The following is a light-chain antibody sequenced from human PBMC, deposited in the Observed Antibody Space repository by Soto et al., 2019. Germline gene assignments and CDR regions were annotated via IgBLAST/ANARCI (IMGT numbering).Light chain of an antibody. CDR2: GNN. CDR3: QSYDSSLSTAI. V-gene: IGLV1-40*01. Sequence: QSVLRQPPSVSGTPGQSISISCTGTSSNIGAEYDVHWYQQLPGTAPRLLIFGNNNRPSGVPDRFSGSKSGTSASLAITGLQAEDEAIYYCQSYDSSLSTAIFGAGTKLTVL. J-gene: IGLJ2*01. CDR1: SSNIGAEYD.